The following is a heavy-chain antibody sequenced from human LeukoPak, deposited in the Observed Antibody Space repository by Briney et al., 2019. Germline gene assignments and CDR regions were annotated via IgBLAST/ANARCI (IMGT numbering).Heavy chain of an antibody. CDR2: IIPIFGTA. CDR1: GGTFSSYA. Sequence: SVKVSCKASGGTFSSYAISWVRQAPGQGLEWMGGIIPIFGTANYAQKFQGRVTITADESTSTAYMELSSLRSDDTAVYYCARENYYDGSGSPSASAPVDHWGQGTLVTVSS. V-gene: IGHV1-69*13. CDR3: ARENYYDGSGSPSASAPVDH. J-gene: IGHJ4*02. D-gene: IGHD3-22*01.